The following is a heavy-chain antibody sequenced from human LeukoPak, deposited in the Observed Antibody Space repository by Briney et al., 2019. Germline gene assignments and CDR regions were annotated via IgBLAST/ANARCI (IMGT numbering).Heavy chain of an antibody. CDR3: AREGGAYYYDDDGPV. CDR1: GFTVSSKY. CDR2: IYRDGST. J-gene: IGHJ4*02. Sequence: GGSLRLSCAASGFTVSSKYMSWVSQAPGKGLEWVSIIYRDGSTYYAGSVKGRFTISRDHSKNTLYLQIDSLRTEDTAVYYCAREGGAYYYDDDGPVWGQGTLVTVSS. D-gene: IGHD3-22*01. V-gene: IGHV3-66*02.